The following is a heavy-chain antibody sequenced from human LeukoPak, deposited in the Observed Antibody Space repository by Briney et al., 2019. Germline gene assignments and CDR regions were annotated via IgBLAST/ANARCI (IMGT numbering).Heavy chain of an antibody. CDR1: GYTFTGYY. Sequence: ASVKVSCKASGYTFTGYYMHWVRQAPGQGLEWMGWISAYNGNTNYAQKLQGRVTMTTDTSTSTAYMELRSLRSDDTAVYYCARVPEHEWEDYWGQGTLVTVSS. CDR2: ISAYNGNT. J-gene: IGHJ4*02. V-gene: IGHV1-18*04. CDR3: ARVPEHEWEDY. D-gene: IGHD1-26*01.